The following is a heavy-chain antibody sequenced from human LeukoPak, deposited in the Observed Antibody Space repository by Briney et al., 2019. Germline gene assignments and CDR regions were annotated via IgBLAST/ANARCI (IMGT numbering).Heavy chain of an antibody. CDR1: GGSFSGYY. CDR2: INHSGST. D-gene: IGHD3-22*01. Sequence: SETLSLTCAVYGGSFSGYYWSWIRQPPGKGLEWIGEINHSGSTNYNPSLKSRVTISVDTSKNQFSLKLSSVTAADTAVYYCARDRKAYSSGYFNYYYGMDVWGQGTTVTVFS. CDR3: ARDRKAYSSGYFNYYYGMDV. J-gene: IGHJ6*02. V-gene: IGHV4-34*01.